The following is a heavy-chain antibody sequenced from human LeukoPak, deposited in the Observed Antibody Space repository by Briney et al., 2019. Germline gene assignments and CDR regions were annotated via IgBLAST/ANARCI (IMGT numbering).Heavy chain of an antibody. CDR1: GGSFTGYY. Sequence: SQSLSLTCAVYGGSFTGYYWSWIRQPPGKGREWIGEINHSGSTYYNPSLKSRVTISVDTSKNQFSLKLSSVTAADTAVYYCAKTGVGVSDAFDIWGQGTMVTVSS. CDR2: INHSGST. CDR3: AKTGVGVSDAFDI. V-gene: IGHV4-34*01. D-gene: IGHD1-14*01. J-gene: IGHJ3*02.